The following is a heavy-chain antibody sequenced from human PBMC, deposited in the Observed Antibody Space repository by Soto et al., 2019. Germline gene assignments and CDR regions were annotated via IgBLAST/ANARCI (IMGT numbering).Heavy chain of an antibody. V-gene: IGHV4-30-2*01. CDR2: IYHSGGT. J-gene: IGHJ4*02. D-gene: IGHD3-22*01. CDR1: GDSISSGGYT. CDR3: ARDSRSGYYLEY. Sequence: HLQLQESGSGLVKPSQTLSLTCSVSGDSISSGGYTGNGIRQPPGKGLEWIGYIYHSGGTDENPSLKSRVTITVDSSKNQFSLKLSSVTAADTAVYYCARDSRSGYYLEYWGQGTLVTVSS.